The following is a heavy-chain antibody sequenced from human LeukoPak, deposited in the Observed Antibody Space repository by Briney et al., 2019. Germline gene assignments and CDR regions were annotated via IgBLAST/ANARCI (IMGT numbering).Heavy chain of an antibody. CDR2: ISWSSGSI. V-gene: IGHV3-9*01. CDR1: GFTFDDYA. Sequence: GGSLRLSCAASGFTFDDYAMHWVRQAPGKGLEWVSGISWSSGSIGYADSVKGRFTISRDNAKNSLYLQMNSLRAEDTALYYCAKDYTPRRYYYYMDVWGKGTTVTVSS. CDR3: AKDYTPRRYYYYMDV. D-gene: IGHD2-15*01. J-gene: IGHJ6*03.